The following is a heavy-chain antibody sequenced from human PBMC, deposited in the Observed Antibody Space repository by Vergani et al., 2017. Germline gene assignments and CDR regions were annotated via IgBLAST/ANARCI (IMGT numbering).Heavy chain of an antibody. CDR3: AKGGSGTSGTLQYFFEMDV. Sequence: QVQLQQWGAGLLKPSETLSLTCGVSGGSFNGFYCTWIRQSPGKGLEWIGEINHSGSTNYNPSLKSRVTLSLDTSKKQFSLKLNSVTAADTAVYYCAKGGSGTSGTLQYFFEMDVWGKGTTVTVSA. CDR2: INHSGST. CDR1: GGSFNGFY. D-gene: IGHD3-10*01. V-gene: IGHV4-34*01. J-gene: IGHJ6*04.